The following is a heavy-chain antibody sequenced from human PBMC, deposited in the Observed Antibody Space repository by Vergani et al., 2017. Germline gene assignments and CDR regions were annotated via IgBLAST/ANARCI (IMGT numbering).Heavy chain of an antibody. CDR2: ISGSGGST. D-gene: IGHD6-13*01. V-gene: IGHV3-23*01. Sequence: EVQLLESGGDLVQPGGSLRLSCAASGFTFNHYAMNWVRQAPGKGLEWVSGISGSGGSTYYAGSVKGRFTISRDSSKNTLYLQMNSLSAGDTAVYYCTRPLYGIAALESWGQGALVTVSS. CDR3: TRPLYGIAALES. J-gene: IGHJ5*02. CDR1: GFTFNHYA.